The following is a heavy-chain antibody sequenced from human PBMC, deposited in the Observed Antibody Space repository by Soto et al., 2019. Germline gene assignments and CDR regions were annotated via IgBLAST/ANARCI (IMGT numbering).Heavy chain of an antibody. V-gene: IGHV4-39*07. CDR2: IYYSGST. CDR3: ARDLGGGAAAGTGWFDP. Sequence: SETLSLTCTVSGGSISSSSYYWGWIRQPPGKGLEWIGSIYYSGSTYYNPSLKSRVTISVDTSKNQFSLKLSSVTAAGTAVYYCARDLGGGAAAGTGWFDPWGQGTLVTVSS. CDR1: GGSISSSSYY. J-gene: IGHJ5*02. D-gene: IGHD6-13*01.